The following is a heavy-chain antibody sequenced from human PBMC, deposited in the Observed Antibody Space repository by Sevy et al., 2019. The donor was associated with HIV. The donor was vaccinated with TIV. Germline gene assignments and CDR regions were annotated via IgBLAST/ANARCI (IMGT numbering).Heavy chain of an antibody. CDR3: ARISSSPRAYYYYFGMDV. CDR2: IYPGDSGT. Sequence: GESLKISCKGSEYNFTNYWIGWVRQMPVKGLEWMGIIYPGDSGTRYSPSFQDQVTISADKSISTAYLQWSSLKASDTAMYYCARISSSPRAYYYYFGMDVWGQGTTVTVSS. CDR1: EYNFTNYW. J-gene: IGHJ6*02. V-gene: IGHV5-51*01. D-gene: IGHD6-6*01.